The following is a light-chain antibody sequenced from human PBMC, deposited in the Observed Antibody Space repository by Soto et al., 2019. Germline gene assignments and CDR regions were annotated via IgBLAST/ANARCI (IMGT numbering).Light chain of an antibody. CDR3: QQRSNWPIT. Sequence: EIVLTQSPATLSLSPGERATLSCRASQSVSTYLAWHQQKPGQAPRLLIYAASKRATGIPARFSGSGSGTDFTLTISSLEPEDFAFYYCQQRSNWPITFGQGTRLEIK. CDR1: QSVSTY. CDR2: AAS. J-gene: IGKJ5*01. V-gene: IGKV3-11*01.